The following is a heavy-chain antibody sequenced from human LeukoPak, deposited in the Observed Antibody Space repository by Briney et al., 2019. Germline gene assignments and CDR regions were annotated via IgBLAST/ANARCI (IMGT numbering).Heavy chain of an antibody. CDR2: ISSSSSCI. Sequence: KAGGSLRLSCAASGFTFSSYSMNWVRQAPGKGLEWVPSISSSSSCIYYADSVKGRFTISRDNAKNSLYLQMNSLRAEDTAVYYCARDHTKLTTVTYFDYWGQGTLVTVSS. J-gene: IGHJ4*02. CDR3: ARDHTKLTTVTYFDY. D-gene: IGHD4-17*01. CDR1: GFTFSSYS. V-gene: IGHV3-21*01.